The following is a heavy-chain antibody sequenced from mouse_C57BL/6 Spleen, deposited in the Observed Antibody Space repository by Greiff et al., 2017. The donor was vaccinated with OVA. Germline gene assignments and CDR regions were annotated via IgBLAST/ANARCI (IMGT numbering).Heavy chain of an antibody. V-gene: IGHV1-69*01. CDR3: ARGGDVYYFDY. J-gene: IGHJ2*01. CDR1: GYTFTSYW. Sequence: QVQLQQSGAELVMPGASVKLSCKASGYTFTSYWMHWVKQRPGQGLEWIGEIDPSDSYTNYNQKFKGKSTLTVDKSSSTAYMQLSSLTSEDSAVYYCARGGDVYYFDYWGQGTTLTVSS. D-gene: IGHD3-3*01. CDR2: IDPSDSYT.